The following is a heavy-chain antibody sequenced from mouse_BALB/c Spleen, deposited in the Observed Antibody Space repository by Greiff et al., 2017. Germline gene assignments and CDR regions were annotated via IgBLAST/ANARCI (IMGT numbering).Heavy chain of an antibody. V-gene: IGHV3-6*02. CDR2: ISYDGSN. CDR1: GYSITSGYY. D-gene: IGHD1-2*01. Sequence: EVQLVESGPGLVKPSQSLSLTCSVTGYSITSGYYWNWIRQFPGNKLEWMGYISYDGSNNYNPSLKNRISITRDTSKNQFFLKLNSVTTEDTATYYCARESLRIWGQGTLVTVSA. J-gene: IGHJ3*01. CDR3: ARESLRI.